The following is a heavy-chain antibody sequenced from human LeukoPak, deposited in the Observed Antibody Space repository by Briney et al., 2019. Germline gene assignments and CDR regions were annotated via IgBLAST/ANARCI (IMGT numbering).Heavy chain of an antibody. CDR2: INPSGGST. V-gene: IGHV1-46*01. CDR1: GYTFTSYY. Sequence: ASVKVSCKASGYTFTSYYMYWVRQIPGQGLEWMGTINPSGGSTNYAQNFQGRVIMTRDTSTSTLYMELSSLRSEDTAEYYCARGSTPYSNNWNYFDYWGQGTLVTVSS. J-gene: IGHJ4*02. D-gene: IGHD1-1*01. CDR3: ARGSTPYSNNWNYFDY.